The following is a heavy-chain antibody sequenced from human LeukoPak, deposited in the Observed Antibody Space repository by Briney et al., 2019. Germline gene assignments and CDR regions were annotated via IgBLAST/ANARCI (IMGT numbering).Heavy chain of an antibody. V-gene: IGHV4-39*01. CDR3: VGRRGDGDYRPEY. J-gene: IGHJ4*02. Sequence: PSETLSLTCSVSGGSISRTAYYWGWIRQPPGKGLEWIGSIYYTGITYYNPSLESRVTISLDTSRNQLSLKLNSVTAPETAVYYCVGRRGDGDYRPEYWGQGTLVTVSS. CDR1: GGSISRTAYY. D-gene: IGHD4-17*01. CDR2: IYYTGIT.